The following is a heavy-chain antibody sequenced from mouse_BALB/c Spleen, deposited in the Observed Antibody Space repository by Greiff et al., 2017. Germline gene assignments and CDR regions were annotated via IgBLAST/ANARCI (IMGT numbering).Heavy chain of an antibody. Sequence: EVQLQQSGAELVKPGASVKLSCTASGFNIKDTYMHWVKQRPEQGLEWIGRIDPANGNTKYDPKFQGKATITADTSSNTAYLQLSSLTSEDTAVYYCASPTGTTWFAYWGQGTLVTVSA. D-gene: IGHD4-1*02. J-gene: IGHJ3*01. CDR1: GFNIKDTY. V-gene: IGHV14-3*02. CDR3: ASPTGTTWFAY. CDR2: IDPANGNT.